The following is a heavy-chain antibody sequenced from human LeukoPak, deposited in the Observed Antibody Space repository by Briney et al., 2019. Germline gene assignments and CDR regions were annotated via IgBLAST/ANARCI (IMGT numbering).Heavy chain of an antibody. CDR3: AREGSQSASGTYPGND. Sequence: GGSLRLSCIASGFTFADYSMTWFRQAPGKGLEWVANIKQDGSEKYYVDSVKGRFTISRDNAKNSLFLQMNRLRAEDTAVYFCAREGSQSASGTYPGNDWGQGTLVTVSS. CDR1: GFTFADYS. J-gene: IGHJ4*02. CDR2: IKQDGSEK. V-gene: IGHV3-7*01. D-gene: IGHD1-26*01.